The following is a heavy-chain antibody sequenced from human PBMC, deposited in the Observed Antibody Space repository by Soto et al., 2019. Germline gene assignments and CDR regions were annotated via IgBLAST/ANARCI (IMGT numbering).Heavy chain of an antibody. Sequence: HPGGSLRLSCAASGFTFSSYAMYWVRQAPGKGLEWVSAISGSGGSTYYADSVKGRFTISRDNSKNTLYLQMNSLRAEDTAVYYCAKAGYCSSATCATRYYYMDVWGKGTTVTVSS. CDR1: GFTFSSYA. CDR2: ISGSGGST. V-gene: IGHV3-23*01. J-gene: IGHJ6*03. D-gene: IGHD2-2*01. CDR3: AKAGYCSSATCATRYYYMDV.